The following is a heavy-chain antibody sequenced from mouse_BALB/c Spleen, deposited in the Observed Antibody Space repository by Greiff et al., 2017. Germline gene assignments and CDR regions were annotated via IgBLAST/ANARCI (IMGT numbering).Heavy chain of an antibody. J-gene: IGHJ4*01. V-gene: IGHV14-1*02. CDR3: ARHYGSSFYAMDY. CDR2: IDPENGNT. Sequence: EVKLVESGAELVRPGALVKLSCKASGFNIKDYYMHWVKQRPEQGLEWIGWIDPENGNTIYDPKFQGKASITADTSSNTAYLQLSSLTSEDTAVYYCARHYGSSFYAMDYWGQGTSVTVSS. D-gene: IGHD1-1*01. CDR1: GFNIKDYY.